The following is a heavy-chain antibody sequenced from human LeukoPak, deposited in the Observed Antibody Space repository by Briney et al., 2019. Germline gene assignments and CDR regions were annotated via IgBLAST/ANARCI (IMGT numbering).Heavy chain of an antibody. CDR2: IYYSGST. Sequence: PSETLSLTCTVSGGSISSYYWSWIRQPPGKGLEWIGYIYYSGSTNYNPSLKSRVTISVDTSKNQFSPKLSSVTAADTAVYYCARRKLTGYFDLWGRGTLVTVSS. CDR1: GGSISSYY. V-gene: IGHV4-59*08. CDR3: ARRKLTGYFDL. J-gene: IGHJ2*01. D-gene: IGHD1-7*01.